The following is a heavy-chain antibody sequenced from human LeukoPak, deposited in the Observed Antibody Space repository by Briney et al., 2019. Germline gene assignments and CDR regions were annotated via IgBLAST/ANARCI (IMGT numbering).Heavy chain of an antibody. CDR3: ARGTYDFWSGYPDSFDY. CDR2: ISSSGSTI. Sequence: GGSLRLSCAASGFTFSDYYTSWIRQAPGKGLEWVSYISSSGSTIYYADSVKGRFTISRDNAKNSLYLQMNSLRAEDTAVYYCARGTYDFWSGYPDSFDYWGQGTLVTVSS. J-gene: IGHJ4*02. V-gene: IGHV3-11*04. CDR1: GFTFSDYY. D-gene: IGHD3-3*01.